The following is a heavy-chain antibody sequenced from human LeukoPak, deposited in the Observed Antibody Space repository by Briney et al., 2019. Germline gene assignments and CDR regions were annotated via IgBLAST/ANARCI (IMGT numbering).Heavy chain of an antibody. D-gene: IGHD3-10*01. J-gene: IGHJ4*02. CDR3: AKLLEDGLLWFGELAY. V-gene: IGHV3-23*01. Sequence: GGSLRLSCAASGFTFSSYGMSWVRQAPGKGLEWVSAISGSGGSTYYADSVKGRFTISRDNSKNTLYLQMNSLRAEDTAVYYCAKLLEDGLLWFGELAYWGQGTLVTVSS. CDR1: GFTFSSYG. CDR2: ISGSGGST.